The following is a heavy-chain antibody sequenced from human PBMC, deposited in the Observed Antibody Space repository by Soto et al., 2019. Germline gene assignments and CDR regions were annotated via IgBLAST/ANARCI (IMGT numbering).Heavy chain of an antibody. J-gene: IGHJ6*02. D-gene: IGHD5-18*01. CDR1: GFTLSSYS. V-gene: IGHV3-21*01. CDR3: ARILTWTDYYYYGMDV. Sequence: PEGSLRVSCAASGFTLSSYSMNWVRQAPGKGLEWVSSISSSSSYIYYADSVKGRFTISRDNAKNSLYLQMNSLRAEDTAVYYCARILTWTDYYYYGMDVWGPGPNFTLS. CDR2: ISSSSSYI.